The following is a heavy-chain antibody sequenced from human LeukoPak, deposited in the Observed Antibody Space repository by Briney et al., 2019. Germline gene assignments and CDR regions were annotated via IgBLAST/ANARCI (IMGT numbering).Heavy chain of an antibody. V-gene: IGHV3-21*01. CDR3: AREYSSSWYDAFDI. J-gene: IGHJ3*02. Sequence: GGSLRLSCAASGFTFSSYSMNWVRQAPGKGLEWVSSISSSSSYIYYADSVKGRFTIPRDNAKNSLYLQMNSLRAEDTAVYYCAREYSSSWYDAFDIWGQGTMVTVSS. CDR2: ISSSSSYI. D-gene: IGHD6-13*01. CDR1: GFTFSSYS.